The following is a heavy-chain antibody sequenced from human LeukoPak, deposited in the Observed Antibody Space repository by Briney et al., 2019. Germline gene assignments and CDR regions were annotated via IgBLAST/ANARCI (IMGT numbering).Heavy chain of an antibody. CDR2: INHSGST. D-gene: IGHD3-22*01. V-gene: IGHV4-34*01. CDR1: GGSFSGYY. CDR3: ARDLQSYYYDRRGPYYYYGMDV. Sequence: SETLSLTCAVYGGSFSGYYWSWIRQPPGKGLGWIGEINHSGSTNYNPSLKSRVTISVDTSKNQFSLKLSSVTAADTAVYFCARDLQSYYYDRRGPYYYYGMDVWGQGTTVTVSS. J-gene: IGHJ6*02.